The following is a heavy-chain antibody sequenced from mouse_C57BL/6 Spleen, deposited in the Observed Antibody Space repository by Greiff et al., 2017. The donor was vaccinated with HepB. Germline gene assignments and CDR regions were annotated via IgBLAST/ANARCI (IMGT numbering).Heavy chain of an antibody. CDR2: IDPANGNT. V-gene: IGHV14-3*01. J-gene: IGHJ2*01. Sequence: EVQLQQSVAELVRPGASVKLSCTASGFNIKNTYMHWVKQRPEQGLEWIGRIDPANGNTKYAPKFQGKATITADTSSNTAYLQLSSLTSEDTAIYYWARPTIYYDYDGYFDYWGQGTTLTVSS. CDR1: GFNIKNTY. D-gene: IGHD2-4*01. CDR3: ARPTIYYDYDGYFDY.